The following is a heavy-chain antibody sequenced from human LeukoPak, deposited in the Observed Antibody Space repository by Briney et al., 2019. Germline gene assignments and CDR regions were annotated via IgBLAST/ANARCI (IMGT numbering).Heavy chain of an antibody. J-gene: IGHJ4*02. CDR1: GFTFSSYE. D-gene: IGHD6-13*01. CDR2: ISSSGSTI. V-gene: IGHV3-48*03. Sequence: PGGSLRLSCAASGFTFSSYEMNWVRQAPGKGLEWVSYISSSGSTIYYADSVKGRFTISRDNAKNSLYLQMNSLRAEDTAVYYCAGLSIAAAGNAVSSWGQGTLVTVSS. CDR3: AGLSIAAAGNAVSS.